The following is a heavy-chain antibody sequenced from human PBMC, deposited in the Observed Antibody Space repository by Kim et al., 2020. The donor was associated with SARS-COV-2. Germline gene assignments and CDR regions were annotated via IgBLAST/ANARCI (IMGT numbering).Heavy chain of an antibody. CDR1: GGSISSYY. CDR3: ARDLVVLAKYSSSWYRSWWFDP. J-gene: IGHJ5*02. Sequence: SETLSLTCTVSGGSISSYYWSWIRQPPGKGLEWIGYIYYSGSTNYNPSLKSRVTISVDTSKNQFSLKLSSVTAADTAVYYCARDLVVLAKYSSSWYRSWWFDPWGQGTLVTVSS. V-gene: IGHV4-59*13. CDR2: IYYSGST. D-gene: IGHD6-13*01.